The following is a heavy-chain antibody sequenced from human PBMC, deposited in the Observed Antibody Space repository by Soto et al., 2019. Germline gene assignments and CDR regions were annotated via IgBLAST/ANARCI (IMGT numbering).Heavy chain of an antibody. V-gene: IGHV1-8*01. Sequence: QVQLVQSGAEVKKPGASVKVSCKASGYMFTTYDIMWVRQATGQGLEWVGGMNPNTGHTGYAQKFQGRVTMTRYPSISTAQMGRRVPRCGGTAVYYCPTAPTYHYPLGSGADYWGQGSL. J-gene: IGHJ4*02. CDR2: MNPNTGHT. CDR1: GYMFTTYD. CDR3: PTAPTYHYPLGSGADY. D-gene: IGHD3-10*01.